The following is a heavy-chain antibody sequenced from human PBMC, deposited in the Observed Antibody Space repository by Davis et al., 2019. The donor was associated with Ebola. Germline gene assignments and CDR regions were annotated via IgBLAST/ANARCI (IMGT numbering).Heavy chain of an antibody. CDR3: ARGSKPYSSSSGWFDP. J-gene: IGHJ5*02. Sequence: ASVKVSCKASGYTFTSYGISWVRQAPGQGLEWMGIINPSGGSTSYAQKFQGRVTMTRDTSTSTVYMELSSLRSEDTAVYYCARGSKPYSSSSGWFDPWGQGTLVTVSS. CDR1: GYTFTSYG. CDR2: INPSGGST. D-gene: IGHD6-6*01. V-gene: IGHV1-46*01.